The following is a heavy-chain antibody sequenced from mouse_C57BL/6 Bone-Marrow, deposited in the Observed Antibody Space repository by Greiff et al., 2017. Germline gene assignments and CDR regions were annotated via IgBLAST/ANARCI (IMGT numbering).Heavy chain of an antibody. D-gene: IGHD4-1*02. CDR2: IYPSDSET. V-gene: IGHV1-61*01. Sequence: QVQLQQPGAELVRPGSSVKLSCKASGYTFTSYWMDWVKQRPGQGLEWIGNIYPSDSETHYNQKFKDKATLTVDKSSSTAYMQLSSLTSEDSAVXYYERSGNWDGDDWGKGTPVTVSA. J-gene: IGHJ3*01. CDR3: ERSGNWDGDD. CDR1: GYTFTSYW.